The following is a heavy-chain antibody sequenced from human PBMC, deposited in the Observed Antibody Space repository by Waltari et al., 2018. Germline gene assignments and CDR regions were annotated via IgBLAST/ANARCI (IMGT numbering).Heavy chain of an antibody. V-gene: IGHV1-69-2*01. CDR2: VDPEDGET. J-gene: IGHJ4*02. CDR3: ATKRGEPSVFDY. CDR1: GYTFTYYY. Sequence: EVQLVQSGAEAKKHGANAKISCMDSGYTFTYYYMHWVQQAPGKGLEWMGLVDPEDGETIYAEKFQGRVTITADTSTDTAYMELSSLRSEDTAVYYCATKRGEPSVFDYWGQGTLVTVSS. D-gene: IGHD3-16*01.